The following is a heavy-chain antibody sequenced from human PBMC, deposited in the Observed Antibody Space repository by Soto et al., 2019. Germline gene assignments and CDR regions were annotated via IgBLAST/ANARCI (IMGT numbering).Heavy chain of an antibody. J-gene: IGHJ1*01. Sequence: EVHLVESGGGLVQPGGSLRLSCVASGFTFSSYWMHWVRQAPGKGLVWVSSISNDGSSIYADPVKGRFTISRDNAKNTLYLHMNSLSAEDTAVYYCARLPNKSPQNWGQGTLVIVSP. CDR1: GFTFSSYW. CDR2: ISNDGSS. CDR3: ARLPNKSPQN. V-gene: IGHV3-74*01.